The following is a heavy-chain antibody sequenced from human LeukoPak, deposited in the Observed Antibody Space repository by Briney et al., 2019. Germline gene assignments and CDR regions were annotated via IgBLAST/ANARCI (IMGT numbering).Heavy chain of an antibody. CDR2: ISAYNGNT. CDR1: GYTFTSYG. V-gene: IGHV1-18*01. Sequence: ASVKVSCKASGYTFTSYGISWVRQAPGQGLKWMGWISAYNGNTNYAQKLQGRVTMTTDTSTSTAYMELRSVRSDDADVYYCARDGRFDAFDIWGQGTMVTVSS. CDR3: ARDGRFDAFDI. J-gene: IGHJ3*02.